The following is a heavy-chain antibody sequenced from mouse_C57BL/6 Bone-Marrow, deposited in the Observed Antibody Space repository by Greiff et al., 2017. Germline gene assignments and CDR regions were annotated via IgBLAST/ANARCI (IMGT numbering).Heavy chain of an antibody. CDR3: TRDYCGSLY. CDR2: IYPGNSDT. V-gene: IGHV1-5*01. D-gene: IGHD1-1*01. CDR1: GYTFTSYW. Sequence: VQLKESGTVLARPGASVKMSCKTSGYTFTSYWMHWVKQRPGQGLEWIGAIYPGNSDTSYNQKFKGKANLTAVTSASTAYMELSSLTNEDSAVYYCTRDYCGSLYWGQGTTLTVSS. J-gene: IGHJ2*01.